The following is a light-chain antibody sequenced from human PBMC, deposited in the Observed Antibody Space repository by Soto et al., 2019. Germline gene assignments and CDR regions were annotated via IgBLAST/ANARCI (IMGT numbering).Light chain of an antibody. CDR1: SSDVGAYNY. J-gene: IGLJ1*01. Sequence: QSVLAQPASVSGSPGQSITISCTGTSSDVGAYNYVSWYQQQSGKAPKLMIHEVSNRPSGVSNRFSGSKSGNTASLTISGLHAEEEADYYCSSYTTSRAYVFSIGTKVTVL. CDR3: SSYTTSRAYV. V-gene: IGLV2-14*01. CDR2: EVS.